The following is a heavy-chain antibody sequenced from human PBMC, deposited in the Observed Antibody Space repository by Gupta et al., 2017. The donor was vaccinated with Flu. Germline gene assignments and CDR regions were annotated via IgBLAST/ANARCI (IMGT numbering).Heavy chain of an antibody. CDR1: GASITSDVYS. CDR3: ARDKNGDYYLDY. CDR2: IYATGST. J-gene: IGHJ4*02. V-gene: IGHV4-61*02. D-gene: IGHD2-8*01. Sequence: QVQLQESGPGVVKPSQTLSLTCTVSGASITSDVYSWSWLRQPAGKALEWIGRIYATGSTNYNPSLRGRLTISVDAAKQQFFLNLSSITASDTAVYYCARDKNGDYYLDYWGQGSLVTVSS.